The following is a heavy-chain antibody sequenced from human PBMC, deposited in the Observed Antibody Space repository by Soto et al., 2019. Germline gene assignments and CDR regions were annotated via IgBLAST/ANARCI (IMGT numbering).Heavy chain of an antibody. D-gene: IGHD3-3*01. V-gene: IGHV1-2*02. Sequence: GSVKGYLKASGYTFTDYFIHLVRQAPGQGLEWMGWISPNNGDRISAQKFQGRVTMTRDTSINTAYMELNSLRTEDTAVYYCARDPRQGYDTDYWYFDYWGQGTMVTVSS. J-gene: IGHJ4*02. CDR2: ISPNNGDR. CDR3: ARDPRQGYDTDYWYFDY. CDR1: GYTFTDYF.